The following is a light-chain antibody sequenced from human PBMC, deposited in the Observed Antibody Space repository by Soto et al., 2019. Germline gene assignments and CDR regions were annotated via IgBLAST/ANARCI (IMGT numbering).Light chain of an antibody. CDR1: QGIRND. Sequence: AIQMTQSPSSLSASVGDRVTITCRASQGIRNDLGWYQQKPGKAPKLLIYAASSLQSGVPSRFSGSGSGTXXTXTISSLQPEDFATYYCLQDYNYPWTFGQGTKVEIK. CDR3: LQDYNYPWT. J-gene: IGKJ1*01. V-gene: IGKV1-6*01. CDR2: AAS.